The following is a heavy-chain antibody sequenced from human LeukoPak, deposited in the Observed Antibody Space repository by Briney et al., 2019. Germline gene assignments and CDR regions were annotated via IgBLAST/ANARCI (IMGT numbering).Heavy chain of an antibody. D-gene: IGHD4-17*01. J-gene: IGHJ4*02. Sequence: GASVKVSCKASGGTFRSNAINWVRQAPGKGLEWMGGIIPMIDTPKYAQRFQGRVTITADDSTSTSYMVVSSLRSEDTAVYYCAIFQGTYGDYDNDYWGQGTLVTVSS. V-gene: IGHV1-69*13. CDR3: AIFQGTYGDYDNDY. CDR1: GGTFRSNA. CDR2: IIPMIDTP.